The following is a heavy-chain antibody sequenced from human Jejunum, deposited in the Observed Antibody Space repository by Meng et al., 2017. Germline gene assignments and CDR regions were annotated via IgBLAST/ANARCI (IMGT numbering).Heavy chain of an antibody. J-gene: IGHJ4*02. CDR2: ISSTSS. D-gene: IGHD2-15*01. Sequence: DVQLVESGGGPVKPGGSLRFSCAGSGLSCSSYSMHWVRQAPGKGLEWVSSISSTSSYADSVKGRFTISRDNAENSLYLQMNSLRAEDTAVYYCARGRVVVVGTPSDYWGQGTLVTVSS. V-gene: IGHV3-21*01. CDR3: ARGRVVVVGTPSDY. CDR1: GLSCSSYS.